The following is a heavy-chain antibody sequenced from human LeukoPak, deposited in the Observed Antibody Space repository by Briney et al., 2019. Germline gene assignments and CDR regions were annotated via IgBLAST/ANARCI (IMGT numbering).Heavy chain of an antibody. Sequence: SETLSLTCTVSSDSMSSYYWSWIRQPPGKGLEWIGYIYYSGSTNYNPSLKSRVTISVDTSKNQFSLKVNSVTAADTAVYYCARGDGYYYDSSDYYSYYFDYWGQGTLVTVSS. D-gene: IGHD3-22*01. CDR2: IYYSGST. V-gene: IGHV4-59*01. CDR1: SDSMSSYY. J-gene: IGHJ4*02. CDR3: ARGDGYYYDSSDYYSYYFDY.